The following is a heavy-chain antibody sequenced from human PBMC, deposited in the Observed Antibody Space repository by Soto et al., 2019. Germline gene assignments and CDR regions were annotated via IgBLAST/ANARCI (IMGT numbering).Heavy chain of an antibody. CDR1: GYTFTSYD. J-gene: IGHJ6*02. CDR3: ARGIVEVVAATSHYYYYYGMDV. Sequence: ASVKVSCKASGYTFTSYDINWVRQATGQGLEWMGWMNPNSGNTGYAQKFQGRVTMTRNTSISTAYMELSSLRSEDTAVYYCARGIVEVVAATSHYYYYYGMDVWGQ. V-gene: IGHV1-8*01. D-gene: IGHD2-15*01. CDR2: MNPNSGNT.